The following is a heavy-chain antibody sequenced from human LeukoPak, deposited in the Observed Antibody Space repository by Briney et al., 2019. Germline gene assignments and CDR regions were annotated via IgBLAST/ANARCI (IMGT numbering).Heavy chain of an antibody. CDR3: ADDSGSYSFDY. V-gene: IGHV1-46*01. CDR1: GYTFTSYY. D-gene: IGHD1-26*01. CDR2: INPSGGST. J-gene: IGHJ4*02. Sequence: ASVKVSCKASGYTFTSYYMHWVRQAPGRGLEWMGIINPSGGSTSYAQKFQGRVTITTDESTSTAYMELSSLRSEDTAVYYCADDSGSYSFDYWGQGTLVTVSS.